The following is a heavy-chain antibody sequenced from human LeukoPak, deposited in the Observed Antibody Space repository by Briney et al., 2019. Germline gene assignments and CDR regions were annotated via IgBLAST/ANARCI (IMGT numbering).Heavy chain of an antibody. J-gene: IGHJ6*03. D-gene: IGHD6-13*01. CDR1: GFTFSSYW. Sequence: GGSLRLSCAASGFTFSSYWMSWVRQAPGKGLEWVANIKQDGSEKYYVDSVKGRFTVSRDNAKNSLYLQMNSLRAEDTAVYYCAREQLGIAAADYYYMDVWGKGTTVTVSS. CDR3: AREQLGIAAADYYYMDV. CDR2: IKQDGSEK. V-gene: IGHV3-7*01.